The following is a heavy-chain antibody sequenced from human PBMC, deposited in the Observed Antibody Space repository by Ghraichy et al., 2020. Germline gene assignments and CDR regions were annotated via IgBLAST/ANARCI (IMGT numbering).Heavy chain of an antibody. CDR1: GGSISRSNYY. V-gene: IGHV4-39*07. CDR3: VTAAGELNWFDP. CDR2: LHDSGSA. J-gene: IGHJ5*02. Sequence: SETLSLTCTVSGGSISRSNYYWGWVRQPPGKGLEWIGSLHDSGSAYYNPSLQSRVTIALDTSKNQFFLKMNSVTAADTAVYYCVTAAGELNWFDPWGPGTLVTVSS. D-gene: IGHD1-7*01.